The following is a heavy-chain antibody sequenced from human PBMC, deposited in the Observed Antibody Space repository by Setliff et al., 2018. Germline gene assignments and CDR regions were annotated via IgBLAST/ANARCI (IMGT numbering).Heavy chain of an antibody. Sequence: ASVKISCKGSGYTFTSYWIGWVRQMPGKGLEWRGIIYPGDSDTRYSPSFPGKVTLSADKSLSTAYLQWSSLKAPGTATYYCARVVGADGIGIDYWGQGTVVTVSS. CDR3: ARVVGADGIGIDY. CDR1: GYTFTSYW. J-gene: IGHJ4*02. CDR2: IYPGDSDT. V-gene: IGHV5-51*01. D-gene: IGHD2-15*01.